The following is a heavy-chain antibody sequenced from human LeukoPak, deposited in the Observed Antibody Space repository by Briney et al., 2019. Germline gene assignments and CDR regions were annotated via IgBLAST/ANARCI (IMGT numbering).Heavy chain of an antibody. CDR3: ARLGFSNSGSYLAPSDY. V-gene: IGHV4-59*08. Sequence: PSETLSLTCTVSGGSISSYYWSWIRQPPGKGLEWIGYIYYSGGTNYNPSLKSRVTISVDTSKNQFSLKLSSMTAADTAVYYCARLGFSNSGSYLAPSDYWGQGTLVTVSS. CDR1: GGSISSYY. J-gene: IGHJ4*02. D-gene: IGHD1-26*01. CDR2: IYYSGGT.